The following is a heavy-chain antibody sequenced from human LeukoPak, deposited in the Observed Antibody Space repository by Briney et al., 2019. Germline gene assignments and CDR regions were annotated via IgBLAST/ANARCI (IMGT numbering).Heavy chain of an antibody. CDR1: GFTFSSYG. V-gene: IGHV3-30*02. CDR2: IRYDGSNK. Sequence: GGSLRLSCAASGFTFSSYGMHWVRQAPGKGLEWVAFIRYDGSNKYYADSVKGRFTISRDNSKNTLYLQMNSLRAEDTAVYYCANRYSSSWYVGYWGQGTLVTVSS. D-gene: IGHD6-13*01. CDR3: ANRYSSSWYVGY. J-gene: IGHJ4*02.